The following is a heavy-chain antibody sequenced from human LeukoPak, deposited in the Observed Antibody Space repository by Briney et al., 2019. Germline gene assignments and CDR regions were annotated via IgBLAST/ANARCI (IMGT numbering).Heavy chain of an antibody. V-gene: IGHV3-23*01. J-gene: IGHJ4*02. Sequence: PGGSLRLSCAASGFAFSSYVISWVRQAPGKGLEWVSSSSGNGDSYYADSVKGRFTISRDNSKNTLYLQMNSLRAEDTVFYYCAKGSPIYVGVVFFDFWGQGTLLTVSS. CDR1: GFAFSSYV. D-gene: IGHD1-26*01. CDR2: SSGNGDS. CDR3: AKGSPIYVGVVFFDF.